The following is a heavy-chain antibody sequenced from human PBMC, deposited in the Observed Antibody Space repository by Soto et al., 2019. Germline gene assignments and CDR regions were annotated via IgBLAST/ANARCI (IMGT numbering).Heavy chain of an antibody. CDR3: ARVAVAGRTDY. D-gene: IGHD6-19*01. V-gene: IGHV3-48*03. CDR2: ISSSGSTI. J-gene: IGHJ4*02. Sequence: GGSLRLSCAASGFTFSSYEVNWVRQAPGKGLEWVSYISSSGSTIYYADSVKGRFTISRDNAKNSLYLQMNSLRAEDTAVYYCARVAVAGRTDYWGQGTLVTVSS. CDR1: GFTFSSYE.